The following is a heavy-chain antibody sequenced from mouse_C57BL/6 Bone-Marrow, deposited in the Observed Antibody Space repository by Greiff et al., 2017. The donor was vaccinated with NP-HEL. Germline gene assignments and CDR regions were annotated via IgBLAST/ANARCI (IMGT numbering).Heavy chain of an antibody. V-gene: IGHV1-59*01. D-gene: IGHD2-13*01. CDR2: IDPSDSYT. J-gene: IGHJ3*01. CDR3: ARGGDYAIPVAY. CDR1: GYTFTSYW. Sequence: QVQLQQPGAELVRPGTSVKLSCKASGYTFTSYWMHWVKQRPGHGLEWIGVIDPSDSYTNYNQKFKGKATLTVDTSSSTAYMQLSSLTSEDSAVXYCARGGDYAIPVAYWGEGTLVTVSA.